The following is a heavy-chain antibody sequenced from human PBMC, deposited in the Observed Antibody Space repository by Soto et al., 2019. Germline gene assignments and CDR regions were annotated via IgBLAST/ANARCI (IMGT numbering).Heavy chain of an antibody. D-gene: IGHD3-22*01. Sequence: SGGSLRLSCAASGFTLRNYGMNWVRQAPGKGLGWVSYIGIGSSTKYYADSVKGRFTISRDNAKNSLYLQMNSLRAEDTAVYYCARDQLYYNDISGRPLNAFDVWGQGTMVTVSS. CDR1: GFTLRNYG. CDR2: IGIGSSTK. CDR3: ARDQLYYNDISGRPLNAFDV. J-gene: IGHJ3*01. V-gene: IGHV3-48*01.